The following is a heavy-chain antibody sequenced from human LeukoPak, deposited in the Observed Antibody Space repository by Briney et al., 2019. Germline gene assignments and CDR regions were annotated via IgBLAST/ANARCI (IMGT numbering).Heavy chain of an antibody. CDR3: AKDHESDGYPYLDH. Sequence: PGGSLRLSCAASGFTFSSYSMNWVRQAPGKGLEWVSSISSSSSYIYYADPVRGRFTISRDNSRNTLDLQMSSRRAEDTAIYYCAKDHESDGYPYLDHWGQGTLVTVSS. V-gene: IGHV3-21*04. CDR1: GFTFSSYS. CDR2: ISSSSSYI. D-gene: IGHD2-21*01. J-gene: IGHJ4*02.